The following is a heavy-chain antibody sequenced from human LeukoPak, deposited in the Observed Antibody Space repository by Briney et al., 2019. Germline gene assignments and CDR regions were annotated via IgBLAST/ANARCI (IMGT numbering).Heavy chain of an antibody. Sequence: SETLSLTCTVSGGSISSSTHYWGWIRQPPGKGLEWIGTIYYSGSTYYNPSLKSRVTISVDTTKNQFSLKLSSVTAADTAVYYCARHIVGGFGDSGWSDYWGQGTLVTVSS. D-gene: IGHD3-10*01. CDR1: GGSISSSTHY. CDR2: IYYSGST. CDR3: ARHIVGGFGDSGWSDY. J-gene: IGHJ4*02. V-gene: IGHV4-39*01.